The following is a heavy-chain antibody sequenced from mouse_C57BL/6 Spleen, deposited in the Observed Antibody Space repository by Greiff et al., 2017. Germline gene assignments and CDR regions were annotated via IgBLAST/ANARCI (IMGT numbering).Heavy chain of an antibody. D-gene: IGHD4-1*01. J-gene: IGHJ2*01. CDR1: GFTFSSYT. CDR3: ARGANWVSYYLDY. CDR2: ISGGGGNT. V-gene: IGHV5-9*01. Sequence: EVPLVESGGGLVKPGGSLKLSCAASGFTFSSYTMSWVRQTPEKRLEWVATISGGGGNTYYTDSVKGRFTISRDNAKNTRYLQMSSLRSEDTALYYCARGANWVSYYLDYWGQGTTLTVSS.